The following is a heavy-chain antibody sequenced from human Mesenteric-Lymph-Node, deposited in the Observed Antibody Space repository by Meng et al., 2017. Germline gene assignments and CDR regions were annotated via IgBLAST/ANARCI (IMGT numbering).Heavy chain of an antibody. V-gene: IGHV1-8*01. CDR1: GYTFTSYD. CDR2: MNPNSGNT. J-gene: IGHJ4*02. CDR3: ARGPFDY. Sequence: VQLVQPGAAVKNTGTSLKVSCKASGYTFTSYDINWVRQATGRGLEWMGRMNPNSGNTGYAQKFQGRVTMTRNTSISTAYMELSSLRSEDTAVYYCARGPFDYWGQGTLVTVSS.